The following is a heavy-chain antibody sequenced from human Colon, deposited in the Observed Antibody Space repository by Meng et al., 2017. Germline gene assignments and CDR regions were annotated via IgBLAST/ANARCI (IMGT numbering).Heavy chain of an antibody. J-gene: IGHJ4*02. Sequence: QVQLQQSGPGLVKPSQTLSLTSVLSGDSVSSNTAAWNWIRQSPSRGLEWLGRTYYRSKWYNEYAVSVKSRMTFNADTSKNQVSLQVNSVTPEDTAVYYCARDHGYSYGLPLDYWGQGILVTVSS. D-gene: IGHD5-18*01. V-gene: IGHV6-1*01. CDR1: GDSVSSNTAA. CDR2: TYYRSKWYN. CDR3: ARDHGYSYGLPLDY.